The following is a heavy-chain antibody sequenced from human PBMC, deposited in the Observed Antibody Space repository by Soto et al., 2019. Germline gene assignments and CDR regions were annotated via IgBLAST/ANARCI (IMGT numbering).Heavy chain of an antibody. J-gene: IGHJ5*02. Sequence: SETLSLTCAVYGGSFNTYYWSWIRQPPGKGLEWIGYIYYSGSTNYNPSLKSRVTISVDTSKNQFSLKLSSVTAADTAVYYCARVTVTTGGWFDPWGQGTLVTVSS. D-gene: IGHD4-4*01. CDR2: IYYSGST. V-gene: IGHV4-59*01. CDR3: ARVTVTTGGWFDP. CDR1: GGSFNTYY.